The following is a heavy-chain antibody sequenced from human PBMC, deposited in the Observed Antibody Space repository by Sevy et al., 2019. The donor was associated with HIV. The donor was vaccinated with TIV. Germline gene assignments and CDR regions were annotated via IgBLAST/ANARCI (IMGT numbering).Heavy chain of an antibody. CDR2: IWYDGSNK. Sequence: GGSLRLSCAASGFTFSSYGMHWVRQAPGKGLEWVAVIWYDGSNKYYADSVKGRFNISRDNSKNTLYLQMNNLRAEDTAVYYCARDYYGSGSPRGAFDIWGQGTMVTVSS. J-gene: IGHJ3*02. CDR3: ARDYYGSGSPRGAFDI. V-gene: IGHV3-33*01. D-gene: IGHD3-10*01. CDR1: GFTFSSYG.